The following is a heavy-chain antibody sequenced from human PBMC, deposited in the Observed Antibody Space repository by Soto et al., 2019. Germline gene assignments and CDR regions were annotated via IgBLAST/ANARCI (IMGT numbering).Heavy chain of an antibody. CDR1: GYTFTSYA. D-gene: IGHD3-10*01. CDR2: INAGNGNT. V-gene: IGHV1-3*01. Sequence: ASVKVSCKASGYTFTSYAMHWVRQAPGQRLEWMGWINAGNGNTKYSQKFQGRVTITRDTSASTAYFELSSLGSEDTAVYYCARVTTPKYYYGSGSLAYWGQGTLVTVSS. J-gene: IGHJ4*02. CDR3: ARVTTPKYYYGSGSLAY.